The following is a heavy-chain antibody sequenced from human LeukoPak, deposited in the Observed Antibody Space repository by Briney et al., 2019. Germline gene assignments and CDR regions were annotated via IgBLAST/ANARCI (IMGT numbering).Heavy chain of an antibody. CDR2: IWFNGGIK. CDR3: SRLFDSSGSQNN. J-gene: IGHJ4*02. D-gene: IGHD3-22*01. CDR1: GFSFDSYD. Sequence: GGSLRLSCVASGFSFDSYDMHWGRQAPGKGLGWVAIIWFNGGIKYYADSVKGRVTISRDNSKNSLYLQMNSLRAEDTAVYYCSRLFDSSGSQNNWGQGTQVTVSS. V-gene: IGHV3-33*01.